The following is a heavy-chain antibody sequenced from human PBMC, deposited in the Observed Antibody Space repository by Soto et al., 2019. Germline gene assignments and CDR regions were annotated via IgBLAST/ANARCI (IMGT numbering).Heavy chain of an antibody. D-gene: IGHD5-12*01. CDR1: GDSVSSNSAG. V-gene: IGHV6-1*01. Sequence: LSLTCAISGDSVSSNSAGWNWVRQTPSRGLEWLGRTYYKSKWFNNYAVSVKSRITINPDTSQNQFSLHLDSVTPEDTAVYFCARGSWDDVSGHYYMDVWGKGTTVTVSS. J-gene: IGHJ6*03. CDR3: ARGSWDDVSGHYYMDV. CDR2: TYYKSKWFN.